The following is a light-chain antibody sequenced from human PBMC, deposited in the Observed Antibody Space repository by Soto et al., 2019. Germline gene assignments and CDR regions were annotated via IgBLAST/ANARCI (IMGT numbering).Light chain of an antibody. Sequence: IQMTQSPSSLSASVAARVTITCRASQSIRRSLNWYQQKPGKAPKLLIYAASSLQSGVPSRFSGSGYGTDFTLTITSLQSEDFAIYYCQQSYSSPRTFGQGTKVDIK. CDR1: QSIRRS. J-gene: IGKJ1*01. CDR2: AAS. CDR3: QQSYSSPRT. V-gene: IGKV1-39*01.